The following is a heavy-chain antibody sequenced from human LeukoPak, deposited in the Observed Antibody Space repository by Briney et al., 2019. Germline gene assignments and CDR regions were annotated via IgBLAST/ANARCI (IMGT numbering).Heavy chain of an antibody. CDR1: GFTFSSYG. Sequence: GGSLRLSCAASGFTFSSYGMHWVRQAPGKGLEWVAFIRYDGSNKYYADSVEGRFTISRDNSKNTLYLQMNSLRAEDTAVYYCAKALNYGLNWFDPWGQGTLVTVSS. V-gene: IGHV3-30*02. J-gene: IGHJ5*02. D-gene: IGHD4-17*01. CDR2: IRYDGSNK. CDR3: AKALNYGLNWFDP.